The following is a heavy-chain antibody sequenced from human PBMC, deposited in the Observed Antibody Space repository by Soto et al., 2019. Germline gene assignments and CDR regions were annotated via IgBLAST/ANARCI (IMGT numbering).Heavy chain of an antibody. CDR1: GGTFSSYA. V-gene: IGHV1-69*06. CDR2: IIPIFGTA. D-gene: IGHD2-2*01. CDR3: ATHRTAGTRPTIGCFDT. Sequence: SVKVSCKASGGTFSSYAISWVRQAPGQGLEWMGGIIPIFGTANYAQKFQGRVTITADKSTSTAYMELSSLRSEDTAVYYCATHRTAGTRPTIGCFDTWGQGTLVTVSS. J-gene: IGHJ5*02.